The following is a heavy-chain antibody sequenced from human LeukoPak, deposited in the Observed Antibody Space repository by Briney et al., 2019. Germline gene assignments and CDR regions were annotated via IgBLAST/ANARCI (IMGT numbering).Heavy chain of an antibody. D-gene: IGHD6-6*01. CDR1: GGSISSYY. CDR2: IYTSGST. CDR3: ERDSAYSSSYDY. J-gene: IGHJ4*02. V-gene: IGHV4-4*07. Sequence: SETLSLTCTVSGGSISSYYWSWIRQPAGKGLEWIGRIYTSGSTNYNPSLNSRVTMSVDTSKNQFSLKLSSVTAADTAVYYCERDSAYSSSYDYWGQGTLVTVSS.